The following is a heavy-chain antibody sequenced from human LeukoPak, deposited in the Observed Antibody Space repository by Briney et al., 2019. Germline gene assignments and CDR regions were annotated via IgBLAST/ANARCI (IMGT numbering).Heavy chain of an antibody. CDR1: GGSISSYY. J-gene: IGHJ6*02. V-gene: IGHV4-59*01. D-gene: IGHD6-13*01. Sequence: SETLSLTCTVSGGSISSYYWSWIRQPPGKGLEWIGYIYYSGSTNYNPSLKSRVTISVDTSKNRFSLKLSSVTAADTAVYYCARVGYSSSWYRDYYYYGVDVWGQGTTVTVSS. CDR2: IYYSGST. CDR3: ARVGYSSSWYRDYYYYGVDV.